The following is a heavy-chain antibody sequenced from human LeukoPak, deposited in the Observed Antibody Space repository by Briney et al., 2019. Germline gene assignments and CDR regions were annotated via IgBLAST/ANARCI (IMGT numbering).Heavy chain of an antibody. V-gene: IGHV3-23*01. D-gene: IGHD2-15*01. CDR3: AKDRGWYCSGGSCYEYNWFDP. Sequence: GGSLRLSCAASGFTFSSYAMSWVRQAPGKGLEWVSAISGCGGSTYYADSVKGRFTISRDNSKNTLYLQMNSLRAEDTAVYYCAKDRGWYCSGGSCYEYNWFDPWGQGTLVTVSS. CDR2: ISGCGGST. CDR1: GFTFSSYA. J-gene: IGHJ5*02.